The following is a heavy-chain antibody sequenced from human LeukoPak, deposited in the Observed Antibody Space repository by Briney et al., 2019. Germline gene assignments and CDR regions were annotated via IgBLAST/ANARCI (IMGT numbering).Heavy chain of an antibody. Sequence: PSETLSLTCAVSGYSISSGYYWGWIPQPPGKGLEWIGSIYHSGSTYYNPSLKSRVTISVDTSKNQFSLKLSSVTAADTAVYYCARVPTGDGYNYDWYFDLWGRGTLVTVSS. CDR2: IYHSGST. D-gene: IGHD5-24*01. CDR1: GYSISSGYY. J-gene: IGHJ2*01. V-gene: IGHV4-38-2*01. CDR3: ARVPTGDGYNYDWYFDL.